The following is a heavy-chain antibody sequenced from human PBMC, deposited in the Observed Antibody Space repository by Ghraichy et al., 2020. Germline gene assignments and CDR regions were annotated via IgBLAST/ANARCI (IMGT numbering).Heavy chain of an antibody. V-gene: IGHV3-21*01. J-gene: IGHJ6*02. CDR3: ARGVDTPMAVGMDV. CDR1: GFTFSTYS. D-gene: IGHD5-18*01. CDR2: TDSTSSYI. Sequence: LSLTCAASGFTFSTYSMNWVRQPPGKGLEWLSSTDSTSSYIFYADSVKGRFTISRDNAKNSLYLQMNSLTAEDTAVYYCARGVDTPMAVGMDVWGQGTTVTVSS.